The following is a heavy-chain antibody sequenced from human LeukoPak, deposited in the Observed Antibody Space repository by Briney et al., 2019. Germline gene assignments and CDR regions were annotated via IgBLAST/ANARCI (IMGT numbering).Heavy chain of an antibody. V-gene: IGHV3-30-3*01. Sequence: GRSLRLSCAASGFTFCSYAMHWVRQAPGKGLEWVAMISYGGNNKYHADSVKGRFTISGDNSKNTLYVQMNSLRSEDTAVYYCARDGGNAYFDYWGLGTLVTVSS. CDR3: ARDGGNAYFDY. CDR2: ISYGGNNK. CDR1: GFTFCSYA. J-gene: IGHJ4*02. D-gene: IGHD4-23*01.